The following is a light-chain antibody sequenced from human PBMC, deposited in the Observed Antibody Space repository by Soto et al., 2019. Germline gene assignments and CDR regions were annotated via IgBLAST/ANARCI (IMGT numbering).Light chain of an antibody. CDR1: QSISSH. CDR3: QQYDSWTSWT. J-gene: IGKJ1*01. CDR2: GAS. V-gene: IGKV3-15*01. Sequence: EIVMTQSPATLSVSPGERATLSCRASQSISSHLAWYQQQPGQGPRLLIYGASTRDTGTPARFSGSGSGTEFTLTISSLQSEDFEVYYCQQYDSWTSWTFGQGTKVEIK.